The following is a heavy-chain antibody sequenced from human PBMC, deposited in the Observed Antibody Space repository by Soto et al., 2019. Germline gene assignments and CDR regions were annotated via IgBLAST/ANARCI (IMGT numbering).Heavy chain of an antibody. V-gene: IGHV4-34*01. CDR1: GGSFSGYY. J-gene: IGHJ4*02. CDR3: AREIAAAGNDPFIDY. Sequence: QVQLQQWGAGLLKPSETLSLTCAVYGGSFSGYYWCWIRQPPGKGLEWIGEINHSGSTNYNPSLKSGVTISVDTSKNQFSLKLSSVTAADTAVYYCAREIAAAGNDPFIDYWGQGTLVTVSS. D-gene: IGHD6-13*01. CDR2: INHSGST.